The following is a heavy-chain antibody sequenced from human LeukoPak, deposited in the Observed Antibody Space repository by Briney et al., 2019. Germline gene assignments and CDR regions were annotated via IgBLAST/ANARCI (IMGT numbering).Heavy chain of an antibody. Sequence: PSETLSLTCAVYGGSFSGYYGSWIRQPPGKGLEWIGEINHSGSTNYNPSLKSRVTISVDTSKNQFSLKLSSVTAADTAVYYCARGRSDSTREGFDPWGQGTLVTDSS. D-gene: IGHD2-2*01. V-gene: IGHV4-34*01. CDR1: GGSFSGYY. J-gene: IGHJ5*02. CDR2: INHSGST. CDR3: ARGRSDSTREGFDP.